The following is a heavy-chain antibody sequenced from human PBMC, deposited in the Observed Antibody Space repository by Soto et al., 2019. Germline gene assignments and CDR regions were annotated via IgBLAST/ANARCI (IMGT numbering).Heavy chain of an antibody. CDR3: AKDILVAVYYYYGMDV. J-gene: IGHJ6*02. CDR2: ISYDGSNK. CDR1: GFTFSSYG. Sequence: PGGSLRLSCAASGFTFSSYGMHWVRQAPGKGLEWVAVISYDGSNKYYADSVKGRFTISRDNSKNTLYLQMNSLRAEDTAVYYCAKDILVAVYYYYGMDVWGQGTTVTVSS. V-gene: IGHV3-30*18. D-gene: IGHD2-15*01.